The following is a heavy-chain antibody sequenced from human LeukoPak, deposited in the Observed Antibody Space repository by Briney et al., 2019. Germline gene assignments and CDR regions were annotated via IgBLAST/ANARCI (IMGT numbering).Heavy chain of an antibody. CDR1: GGPMSSRSYY. V-gene: IGHV4-39*01. Sequence: SETLSLTCTVSGGPMSSRSYYWGWIRQSPGKGLEWIGSNYYNESTYYNPSFKSRVTIHVDMSENQFSLRLISVTAADTAVYYCARGYSTGTPFFDYWGQGILVTVSS. CDR3: ARGYSTGTPFFDY. D-gene: IGHD2-8*02. J-gene: IGHJ4*02. CDR2: NYYNEST.